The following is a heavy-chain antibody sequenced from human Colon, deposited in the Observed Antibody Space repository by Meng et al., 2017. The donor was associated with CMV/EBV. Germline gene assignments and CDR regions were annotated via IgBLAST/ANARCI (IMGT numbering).Heavy chain of an antibody. CDR3: AREAAASSYYYYYGMDV. Sequence: SEPLSLTCTVSGGSISSYYWSWIRQPPGKGLEWIGYIYYSGSTNYNPSLKSRVTISVDTSKNQFSLKLSSVTAADTAVYYCAREAAASSYYYYYGMDVWGQGTTVTVSX. J-gene: IGHJ6*02. CDR1: GGSISSYY. CDR2: IYYSGST. D-gene: IGHD6-13*01. V-gene: IGHV4-59*01.